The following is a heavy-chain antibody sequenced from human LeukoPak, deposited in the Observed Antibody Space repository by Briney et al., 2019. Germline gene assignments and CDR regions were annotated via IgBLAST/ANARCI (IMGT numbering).Heavy chain of an antibody. D-gene: IGHD3-3*01. J-gene: IGHJ5*02. V-gene: IGHV1-18*01. CDR2: ISAYNGNT. Sequence: ASVKVSCKASGYTFTSYGISWVRQAPGQGLEWMGWISAYNGNTNYAQRLQGRVTMTTDTSTSTAYMELRSLRSDDTAVHYCARQDDFWSGYYTGFDPWGQGTLVTVSS. CDR3: ARQDDFWSGYYTGFDP. CDR1: GYTFTSYG.